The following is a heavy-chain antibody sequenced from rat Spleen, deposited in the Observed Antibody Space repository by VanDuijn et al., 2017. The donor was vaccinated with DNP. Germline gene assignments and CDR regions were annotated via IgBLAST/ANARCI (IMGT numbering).Heavy chain of an antibody. CDR1: GFTFNNYW. CDR3: AKIAAGAMDA. CDR2: ITAGGST. V-gene: IGHV5-31*01. Sequence: EVRLVESGGALVQPGRSLKVSCVVSGFTFNNYWMTWIRQVPGKGLEWVASITAGGSTYYPDSVKGRFTISRDNAKNTLYLQMESLRSEDTATYFCAKIAAGAMDAWGQGTSVTVSS. J-gene: IGHJ4*01. D-gene: IGHD1-2*01.